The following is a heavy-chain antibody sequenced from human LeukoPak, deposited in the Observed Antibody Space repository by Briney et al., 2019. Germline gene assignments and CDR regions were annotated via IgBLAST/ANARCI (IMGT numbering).Heavy chain of an antibody. D-gene: IGHD1-14*01. CDR3: AKRGYLGGTGTH. CDR1: GFTFSSYG. Sequence: GGSLRLSCAASGFTFSSYGTHWVRQAPGKGLECVSAMSSSGVSTYYADSVKGRFTIFRDNSKNTLYLQMHSLRVEDTAVYYCAKRGYLGGTGTHWGQGTLVTVSS. J-gene: IGHJ4*02. V-gene: IGHV3-23*01. CDR2: MSSSGVST.